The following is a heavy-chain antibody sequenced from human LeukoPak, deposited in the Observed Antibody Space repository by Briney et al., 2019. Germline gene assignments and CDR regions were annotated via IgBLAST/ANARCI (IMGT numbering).Heavy chain of an antibody. J-gene: IGHJ4*02. CDR2: IWYDGSNK. D-gene: IGHD2-8*01. V-gene: IGHV3-33*01. Sequence: QTGGSLRLSCAASGFTFSSYGMHWVRQAPGKGLEWVAVIWYDGSNKYYADSVKGRFTISRDNSKNTLYLQMNSLRAEDTAVYYCARDAPLGVGMEYWGQGTLVTVSS. CDR1: GFTFSSYG. CDR3: ARDAPLGVGMEY.